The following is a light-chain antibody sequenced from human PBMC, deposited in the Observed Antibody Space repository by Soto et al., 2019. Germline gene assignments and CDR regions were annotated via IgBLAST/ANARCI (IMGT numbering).Light chain of an antibody. CDR2: DVT. Sequence: QSALTQPRSVPGSPGQSVTISCTGSSSEVGGYNYVSWYQQHPGKAPKLMIYDVTKRPSGVPDRFSGSKSGNTASLTISGLQAEDEADYYCSSYAGSYIHVVFGGGTKLTVL. J-gene: IGLJ2*01. CDR3: SSYAGSYIHVV. CDR1: SSEVGGYNY. V-gene: IGLV2-11*01.